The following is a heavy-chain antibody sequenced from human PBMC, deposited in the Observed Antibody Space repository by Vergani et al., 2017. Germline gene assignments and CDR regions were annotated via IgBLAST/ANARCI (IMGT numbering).Heavy chain of an antibody. CDR3: AVAESSTSCINSVCITPETGSWFDP. CDR1: GYTFTYRY. D-gene: IGHD2-2*01. J-gene: IGHJ5*02. V-gene: IGHV1-45*02. Sequence: LLVQSGAEVKKPGASVRVSCKTSGYTFTYRYLHWLRQAPGQALEWMGWITPFNGNTNYAQKFQDRVTITRDRSMSTAYMELSSLRSEDTAMYYCAVAESSTSCINSVCITPETGSWFDPWGQGTLVTVSS. CDR2: ITPFNGNT.